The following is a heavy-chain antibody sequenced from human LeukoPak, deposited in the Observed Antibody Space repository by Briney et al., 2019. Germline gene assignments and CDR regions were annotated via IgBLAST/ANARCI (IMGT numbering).Heavy chain of an antibody. CDR2: ISSSGSIR. J-gene: IGHJ4*02. CDR3: ARDKVVGDSYFDS. D-gene: IGHD1-26*01. V-gene: IGHV3-48*03. CDR1: GFTFSSYE. Sequence: GGSLRLSCAASGFTFSSYEMNWVRQAPGKGLEWVSYISSSGSIRYYADSVRGRFTISRDNAKNSLYLQMNSLRVEDTAVYYCARDKVVGDSYFDSWGQGNLVTVSS.